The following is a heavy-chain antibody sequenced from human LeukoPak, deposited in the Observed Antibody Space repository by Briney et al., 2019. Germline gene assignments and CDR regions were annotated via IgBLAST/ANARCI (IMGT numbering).Heavy chain of an antibody. J-gene: IGHJ4*02. CDR2: IDHSGST. D-gene: IGHD1-26*01. CDR1: GGSFSGYY. Sequence: PSETLSLTCAVYGGSFSGYYWSWIRQPPGKGLEWIGEIDHSGSTNYNPSLKSRVTISVDTSKNQFSLKLSSVTAADTAVYYCARVSGIVGATRAYDYWGQGTLVTVSS. V-gene: IGHV4-34*01. CDR3: ARVSGIVGATRAYDY.